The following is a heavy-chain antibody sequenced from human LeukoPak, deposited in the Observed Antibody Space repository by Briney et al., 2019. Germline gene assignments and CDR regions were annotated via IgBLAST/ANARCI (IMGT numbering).Heavy chain of an antibody. J-gene: IGHJ4*02. CDR3: ARDLEREGDGYSYFDY. CDR2: INPNSGGT. CDR1: GYTFTSYG. V-gene: IGHV1-2*02. Sequence: ASVKVSCKASGYTFTSYGISWVRQAPGQGLEWMGWINPNSGGTNYAQKFQGRVTMTRDTSISTAYMELSRLRSDDTAVYYCARDLEREGDGYSYFDYWGQGTLVTVSS. D-gene: IGHD5-24*01.